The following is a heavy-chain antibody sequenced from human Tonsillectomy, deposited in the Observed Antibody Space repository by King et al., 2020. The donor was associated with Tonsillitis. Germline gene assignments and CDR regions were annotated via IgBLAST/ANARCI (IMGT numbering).Heavy chain of an antibody. CDR3: ARDHSHYDFRSGYSPKGNYMDV. Sequence: DVQLVESGGGVVQPGGSLRLSCAASGFTFDDYGMNWVRQAPGKGLEWVSGINWNGGSTGYTDSLKGRFTISRDNAKNSLYLQMHSLRAEDTALYYCARDHSHYDFRSGYSPKGNYMDVWGKGTTVTVSS. V-gene: IGHV3-20*04. CDR1: GFTFDDYG. D-gene: IGHD3-3*01. CDR2: INWNGGST. J-gene: IGHJ6*03.